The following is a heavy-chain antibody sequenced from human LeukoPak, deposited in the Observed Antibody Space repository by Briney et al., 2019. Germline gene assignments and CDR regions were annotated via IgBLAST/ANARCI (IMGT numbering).Heavy chain of an antibody. CDR1: GFTFSSYS. CDR3: AKDPLGYGGHYLDY. Sequence: PGGSLRLSCAASGFTFSSYSMSWVRQAPGQGLEWVSTISGSGGSTYYADSVKGRFTISRDNSKNTLYLRMNSLRAEDTAVYFCAKDPLGYGGHYLDYWGQGSLVTVSS. CDR2: ISGSGGST. J-gene: IGHJ4*02. D-gene: IGHD4-23*01. V-gene: IGHV3-23*01.